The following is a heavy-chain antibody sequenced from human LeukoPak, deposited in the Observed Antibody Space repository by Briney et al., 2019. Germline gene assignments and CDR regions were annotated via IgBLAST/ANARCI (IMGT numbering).Heavy chain of an antibody. CDR2: IYYSGST. Sequence: SETLSLTCTVSGGSISSYYWSWIRQPPGKGLEWIGYIYYSGSTNYNPSLKSRVTISVDTSKDQFSLKLSSVTAADTAVYYCARVSITMIHYWGQGTLVTVSS. V-gene: IGHV4-59*01. CDR1: GGSISSYY. D-gene: IGHD3-22*01. CDR3: ARVSITMIHY. J-gene: IGHJ4*02.